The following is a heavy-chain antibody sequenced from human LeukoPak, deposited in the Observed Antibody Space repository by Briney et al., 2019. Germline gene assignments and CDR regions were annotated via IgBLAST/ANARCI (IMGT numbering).Heavy chain of an antibody. CDR1: GFTFDDYG. J-gene: IGHJ6*03. CDR3: ARAPGYCSSTSCRYYYYYMDV. CDR2: INWNGGST. V-gene: IGHV3-20*04. D-gene: IGHD2-2*01. Sequence: GGSLRLSCAASGFTFDDYGMSWLRQAPGKGLEWVSGINWNGGSTGYADSVKGRFTISRDNAKNSLYLQMNSLRAEDTALYYCARAPGYCSSTSCRYYYYYMDVWGQGTTVTVSS.